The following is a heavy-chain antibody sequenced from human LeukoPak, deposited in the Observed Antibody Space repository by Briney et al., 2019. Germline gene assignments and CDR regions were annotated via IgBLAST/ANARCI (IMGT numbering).Heavy chain of an antibody. CDR1: GGSISSYY. J-gene: IGHJ4*02. CDR3: ASPGIDGYNGLGY. CDR2: IYYSGST. Sequence: SETLSLTCTVSGGSISSYYWSWIRQPPGKGLEWIGYIYYSGSTNYSPSLKSRVTISVDTSKNQFSLKLSSVTAADTAVYYCASPGIDGYNGLGYWGQGTLVTVSS. D-gene: IGHD5-12*01. V-gene: IGHV4-59*08.